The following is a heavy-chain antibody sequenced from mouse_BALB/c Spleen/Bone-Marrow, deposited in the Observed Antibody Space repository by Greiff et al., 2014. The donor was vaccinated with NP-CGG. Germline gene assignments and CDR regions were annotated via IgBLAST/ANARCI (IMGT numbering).Heavy chain of an antibody. CDR3: TRWGYAGDYYAMDY. J-gene: IGHJ4*01. Sequence: DVQLVGSGGGLVQPGGSWKLSCAASGFTFSSFGMHWVCQAPEKGLEWVAYISSGSSSIYYTDTVKGRFTISRNNPKSTLFLQMTSLRSEDTAIYYCTRWGYAGDYYAMDYWGQGTSVTVSS. D-gene: IGHD2-14*01. V-gene: IGHV5-17*02. CDR1: GFTFSSFG. CDR2: ISSGSSSI.